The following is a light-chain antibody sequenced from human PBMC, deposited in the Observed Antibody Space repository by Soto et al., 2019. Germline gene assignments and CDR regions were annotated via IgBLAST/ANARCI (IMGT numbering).Light chain of an antibody. Sequence: DIVMTQTPLSSPVTLGQPASISCRSSQSLVHSDGNTYWSWLQQRPGQPPRLLMYKISNRLSGVSDSIRDSGGGPDFTLKTSTVETDEVRVYYSMQDTQFSFTFGPGTKVDIK. V-gene: IGKV2-24*01. CDR3: MQDTQFSFT. CDR1: QSLVHSDGNTY. J-gene: IGKJ3*01. CDR2: KIS.